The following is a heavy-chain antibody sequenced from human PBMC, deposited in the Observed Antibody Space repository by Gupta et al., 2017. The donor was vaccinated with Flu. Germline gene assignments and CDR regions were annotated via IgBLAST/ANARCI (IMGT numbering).Heavy chain of an antibody. CDR3: ATLVYSEDSSGFLAFAY. Sequence: GQLHESGPRLVKPSGTLSLSCDVSGGSISTSNWWTWVRQPPGNGREWVGEIYYSGSTNYTPSLKSRVTISVDKSKNQFSLKLSSVTAADPAVYYCATLVYSEDSSGFLAFAYWGQGTLVTVSS. CDR1: GGSISTSNW. J-gene: IGHJ4*02. V-gene: IGHV4-4*02. CDR2: IYYSGST. D-gene: IGHD3-22*01.